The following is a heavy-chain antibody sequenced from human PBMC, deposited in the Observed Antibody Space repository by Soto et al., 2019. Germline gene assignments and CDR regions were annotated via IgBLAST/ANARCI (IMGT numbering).Heavy chain of an antibody. D-gene: IGHD5-12*01. CDR1: GGSISSGGYS. CDR3: AAGGGLPRYY. Sequence: QLQLQESGSGLVKPSQTLSLTCAVSGGSISSGGYSWSWIRQPPGKGLEWIGYIYHSGSPYYNPSLKGRVTISGDRSKNQFSLKLSSVTAADTAVYYCAAGGGLPRYYWGQGTLVTVSS. J-gene: IGHJ4*02. V-gene: IGHV4-30-2*01. CDR2: IYHSGSP.